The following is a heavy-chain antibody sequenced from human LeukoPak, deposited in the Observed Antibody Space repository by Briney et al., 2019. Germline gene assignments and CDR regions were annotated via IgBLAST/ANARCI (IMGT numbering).Heavy chain of an antibody. CDR1: GFTFDDSP. CDR3: ARVGSFWSGYYVN. J-gene: IGHJ4*02. V-gene: IGHV3-43*01. Sequence: PGGSLRLSCAASGFTFDDSPMHWVRQVPGKGLEWVSLISRDGVISYYADSVKGRFIISRDNAKNSLYLQMNSLRAEDTAVYYCARVGSFWSGYYVNWGQGTLVTVSS. D-gene: IGHD3-3*01. CDR2: ISRDGVIS.